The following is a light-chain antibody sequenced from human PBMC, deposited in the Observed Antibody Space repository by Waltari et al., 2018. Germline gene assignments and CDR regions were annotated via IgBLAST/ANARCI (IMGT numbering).Light chain of an antibody. CDR2: EVF. J-gene: IGLJ1*01. CDR1: TSDVGRFDL. V-gene: IGLV2-23*02. Sequence: QSALTQPASVSGTPGQSITISCPGTTSDVGRFDLFSWYQQHPGEASKLLICEVFKRPPDISSRFSGSKSGSTASLTISGLQPEDEADYYCCSYAGRGTYVFGSGTKVTVL. CDR3: CSYAGRGTYV.